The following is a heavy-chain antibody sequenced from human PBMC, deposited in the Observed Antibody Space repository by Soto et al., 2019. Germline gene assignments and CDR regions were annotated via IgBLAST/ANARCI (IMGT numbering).Heavy chain of an antibody. D-gene: IGHD2-15*01. CDR1: GYSFTNYW. J-gene: IGHJ4*02. Sequence: GESLKISCEVSGYSFTNYWISWVRQKPGKGLEWMGRIDPRDSYSNYAPSFEGHVSISVDRSLNTAYLHWSSLKASDSAMYYCVRLYGQREVAADSADFDYWGQGTLVTVSS. CDR3: VRLYGQREVAADSADFDY. V-gene: IGHV5-10-1*01. CDR2: IDPRDSYS.